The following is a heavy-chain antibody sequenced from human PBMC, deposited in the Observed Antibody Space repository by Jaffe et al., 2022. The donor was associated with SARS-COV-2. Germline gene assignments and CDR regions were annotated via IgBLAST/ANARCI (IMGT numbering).Heavy chain of an antibody. D-gene: IGHD3-3*01. J-gene: IGHJ5*02. CDR2: INVGNGNT. V-gene: IGHV1-3*01. CDR1: GYTFTNYA. CDR3: ARTFGPGGFDP. Sequence: QVQLVQSGAEVKKPGASVKVSCKASGYTFTNYAIHWMRQAPGHRLEWLGWINVGNGNTKYSQKFQGRVTITRDTSASTAYMQLRSLTSEDTAVYYCARTFGPGGFDPWGQGTLVTVSS.